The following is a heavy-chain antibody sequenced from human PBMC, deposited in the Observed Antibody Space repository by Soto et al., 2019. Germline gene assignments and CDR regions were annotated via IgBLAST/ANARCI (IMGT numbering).Heavy chain of an antibody. CDR2: ISGSGGST. CDR1: GFTFSSYA. J-gene: IGHJ4*02. Sequence: EVPLLESGGGLVQPGGSLRLSCAASGFTFSSYAMSWVRQAPGKGLEWVSAISGSGGSTYYADSVKGRFTISRDNSKNTLYLQMNSLRAEDTAVYYCAKVTAVAVGEGNYWGQGTLVTVSS. V-gene: IGHV3-23*01. D-gene: IGHD6-19*01. CDR3: AKVTAVAVGEGNY.